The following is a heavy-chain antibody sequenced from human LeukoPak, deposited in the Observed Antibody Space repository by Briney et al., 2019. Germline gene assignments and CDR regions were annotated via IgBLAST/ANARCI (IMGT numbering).Heavy chain of an antibody. D-gene: IGHD6-19*01. J-gene: IGHJ4*02. V-gene: IGHV4-59*01. CDR1: GGSINYYY. CDR2: IYYSGGT. CDR3: ARGNSSGWIFDH. Sequence: SETLSLTCTVSGGSINYYYWMWIRQPPGKGLEWIGYIYYSGGTHYNPSLKSRVTMLVDTSKNQFSLKLTAVTAADTAVYYCARGNSSGWIFDHWGQGTLVTVSS.